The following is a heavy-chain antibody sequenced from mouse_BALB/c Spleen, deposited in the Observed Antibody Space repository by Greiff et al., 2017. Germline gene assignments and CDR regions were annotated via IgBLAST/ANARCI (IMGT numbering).Heavy chain of an antibody. J-gene: IGHJ3*01. CDR3: ASSLPSKASFAY. CDR1: GYTFTSYY. Sequence: QVQLKESGPELVKPGASVRISCKASGYTFTSYYIHWVKQRPGQGLEWIGWIYPGNVNTKYNEKFKGKATLTADKSSSTAYMQLSSLTSEDSAVYYCASSLPSKASFAYWGQGTLVTVSA. V-gene: IGHV1S56*01. CDR2: IYPGNVNT. D-gene: IGHD6-1*01.